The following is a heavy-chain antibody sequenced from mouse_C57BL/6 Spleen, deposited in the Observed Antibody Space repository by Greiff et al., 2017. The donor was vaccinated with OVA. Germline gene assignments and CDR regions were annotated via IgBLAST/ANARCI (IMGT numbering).Heavy chain of an antibody. CDR3: ARDGDYARNAMDY. Sequence: QVQLQQPGAELVKPGASVKLSCKASGYTFTSYWMRWVKQRPGRGLEWIGRIDPHSGGNKYNEKFKSKATLTVDKPSSTAYMQLSSLTSEDSAVYYCARDGDYARNAMDYWGQGISVTVST. V-gene: IGHV1-72*01. J-gene: IGHJ4*01. CDR2: IDPHSGGN. D-gene: IGHD2-4*01. CDR1: GYTFTSYW.